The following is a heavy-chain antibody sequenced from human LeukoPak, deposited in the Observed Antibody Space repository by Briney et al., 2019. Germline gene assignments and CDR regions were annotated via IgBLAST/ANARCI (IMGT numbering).Heavy chain of an antibody. CDR1: GYTFTSYD. J-gene: IGHJ6*02. V-gene: IGHV1-8*01. CDR2: MNPNSGNT. Sequence: ASVKVSCKASGYTFTSYDINWVRQATGQGVEWMGWMNPNSGNTGYAQKFQGRVTMTRNTSISTAYMELSSLRSEDTAVYYCARGSTPPYYDFWSGYFSYGMDVWGQGTTVTVSS. D-gene: IGHD3-3*01. CDR3: ARGSTPPYYDFWSGYFSYGMDV.